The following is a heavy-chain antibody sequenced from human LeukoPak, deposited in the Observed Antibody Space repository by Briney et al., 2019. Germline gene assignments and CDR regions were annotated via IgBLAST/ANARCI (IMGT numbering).Heavy chain of an antibody. CDR1: GDTFSSNSAA. V-gene: IGHV6-1*01. D-gene: IGHD3-10*01. Sequence: SQTLSLTCAVSGDTFSSNSAAWDWNRQSPSRGLEWLVRTYYRSKWYNDYAVSVKSRITINPDTSKNQFSLQLNSVTPDDTAVYYCARGRVGFPNYYYYYGMDVWGQGTTVTVSS. J-gene: IGHJ6*02. CDR2: TYYRSKWYN. CDR3: ARGRVGFPNYYYYYGMDV.